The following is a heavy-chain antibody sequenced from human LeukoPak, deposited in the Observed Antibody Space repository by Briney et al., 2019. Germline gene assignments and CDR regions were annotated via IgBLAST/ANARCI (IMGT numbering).Heavy chain of an antibody. J-gene: IGHJ5*02. D-gene: IGHD2-2*01. V-gene: IGHV4-34*01. Sequence: NPSETLSLTCAVYGGSFSGYYWSWIRQPPGKGLEWIGEINHSGGTNYNPSLKSRATISVDTPKNQFSLKLCSVTDAETGVYYCARVQLLKGHDWFDPWGEGDLVTVSS. CDR1: GGSFSGYY. CDR2: INHSGGT. CDR3: ARVQLLKGHDWFDP.